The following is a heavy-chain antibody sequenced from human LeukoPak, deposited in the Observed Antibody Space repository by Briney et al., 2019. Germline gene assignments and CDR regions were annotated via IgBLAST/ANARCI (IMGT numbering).Heavy chain of an antibody. D-gene: IGHD3-16*02. Sequence: GGSLRLSCAASGFTFSSYGMHWVRQAPGKGLEWVAFIRYDGSNKYYADSVKGRFTISRDNSKNTLYLQMNSLRAEDTAVYYCAKEGIYDYIWGSYLSYYFDYGGQGTLVTVSS. CDR1: GFTFSSYG. CDR2: IRYDGSNK. CDR3: AKEGIYDYIWGSYLSYYFDY. J-gene: IGHJ4*02. V-gene: IGHV3-30*02.